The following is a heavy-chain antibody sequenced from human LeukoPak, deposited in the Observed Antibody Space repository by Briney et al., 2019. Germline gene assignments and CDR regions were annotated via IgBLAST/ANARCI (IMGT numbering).Heavy chain of an antibody. D-gene: IGHD2-15*01. J-gene: IGHJ4*02. Sequence: GESLKISCKGSGYSFTSYWIGWVRQMPGKGLGWMGIIYPGDSDTRYSPSFQGQVTISADKSISTAYLQWSSLKASDTAMYYCARPGYCSGGSCYSNFDYWGQGTLVTVSS. CDR3: ARPGYCSGGSCYSNFDY. CDR2: IYPGDSDT. V-gene: IGHV5-51*01. CDR1: GYSFTSYW.